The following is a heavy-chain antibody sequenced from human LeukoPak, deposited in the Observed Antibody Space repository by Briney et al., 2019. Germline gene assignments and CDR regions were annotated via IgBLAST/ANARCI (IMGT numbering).Heavy chain of an antibody. J-gene: IGHJ3*02. Sequence: ASEPVSLTASVYTFTSSGISWVRLAPGQGLEWMGRISAYNGNTVYAQNLQGRVTMTTDTSTSTAYMELRSLRSDDTAVYYCARETKMYQLLDPDAFDMWGQGTMVTVSS. CDR3: ARETKMYQLLDPDAFDM. CDR2: ISAYNGNT. V-gene: IGHV1-18*01. D-gene: IGHD2-2*02. CDR1: VYTFTSSG.